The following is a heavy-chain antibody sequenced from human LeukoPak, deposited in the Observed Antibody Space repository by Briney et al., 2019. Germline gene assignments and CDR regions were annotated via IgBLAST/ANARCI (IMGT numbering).Heavy chain of an antibody. Sequence: SETLSLTCNVSGGSISGSSYSWGWIRQPPGKGLEWIGCIDYSGRTYYNPSLKSRVTISVHTSKTQFSLKLGFVTAADTAVYYCARRMGAAQLASWGQGTLVTVSS. CDR2: IDYSGRT. CDR3: ARRMGAAQLAS. CDR1: GGSISGSSYS. V-gene: IGHV4-39*01. J-gene: IGHJ5*02. D-gene: IGHD1-26*01.